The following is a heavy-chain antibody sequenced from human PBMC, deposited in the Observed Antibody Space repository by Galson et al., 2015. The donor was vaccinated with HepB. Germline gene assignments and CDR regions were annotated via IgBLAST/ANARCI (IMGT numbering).Heavy chain of an antibody. V-gene: IGHV3-23*01. Sequence: SLRLSCAASGFTFSSYAMSWVRQAPGKGLEWVSAISGSGGSTYYADSVKGRFTISRDNTKNTLYLQMNSLRAEDTAVYYCAKGQYGSGSYYWGQGTLVTVSS. CDR1: GFTFSSYA. J-gene: IGHJ4*02. D-gene: IGHD3-10*01. CDR3: AKGQYGSGSYY. CDR2: ISGSGGST.